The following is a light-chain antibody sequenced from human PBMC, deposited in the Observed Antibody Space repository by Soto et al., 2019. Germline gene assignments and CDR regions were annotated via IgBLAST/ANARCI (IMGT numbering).Light chain of an antibody. Sequence: EIVMTQSPATLSVSPGERAILSCRASQSVSSNLAWYQQKGGQAPRVLIYGASTRATGIPARFSVSGSGTEFTLTISILQSEDFAVYYCHQYNDWPSGTFGGGTKVEIK. J-gene: IGKJ4*01. CDR2: GAS. V-gene: IGKV3-15*01. CDR1: QSVSSN. CDR3: HQYNDWPSGT.